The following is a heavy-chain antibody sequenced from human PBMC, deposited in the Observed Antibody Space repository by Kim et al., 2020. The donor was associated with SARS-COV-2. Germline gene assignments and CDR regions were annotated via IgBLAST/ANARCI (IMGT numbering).Heavy chain of an antibody. CDR1: GGSFSGYY. D-gene: IGHD3-22*01. V-gene: IGHV4-34*01. J-gene: IGHJ3*02. CDR2: INPSGST. CDR3: AGTWLGDAFDI. Sequence: SETLSLTCAVYGGSFSGYYWSWIRQPPGKGLEWIGEINPSGSTNYNPSLKSRVTISVDTSKNQFSLKLSSVTAADTAVYYCAGTWLGDAFDIWGQGTMVTVAS.